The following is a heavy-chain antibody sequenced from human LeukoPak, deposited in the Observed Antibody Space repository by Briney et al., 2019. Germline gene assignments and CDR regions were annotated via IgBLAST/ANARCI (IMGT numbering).Heavy chain of an antibody. V-gene: IGHV3-23*01. CDR1: GFTFSSYA. D-gene: IGHD4-17*01. Sequence: GGSLRLSCAASGFTFSSYAISWVRQAPGKGLEWVSAISGSGGSTYYADSVKGRFTISRDNSKNTLYLQMNSLRAEDTAVYYCALLYGDWYFDYWGQGTLVTVSS. CDR2: ISGSGGST. J-gene: IGHJ4*02. CDR3: ALLYGDWYFDY.